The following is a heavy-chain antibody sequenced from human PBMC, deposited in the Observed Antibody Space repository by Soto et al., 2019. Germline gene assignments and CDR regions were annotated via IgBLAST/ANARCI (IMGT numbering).Heavy chain of an antibody. Sequence: NPGGSLRLSCAASGFPFSIYSMNLVRQSPGKGLEWVSSISISSSYIYYADSVKGRFTISRDNAKNSLYLQMNSLRAEDTAVYYCARHLDPGDTYWRQGKRVTVSS. CDR1: GFPFSIYS. J-gene: IGHJ4*02. D-gene: IGHD7-27*01. V-gene: IGHV3-21*01. CDR2: ISISSSYI. CDR3: ARHLDPGDTY.